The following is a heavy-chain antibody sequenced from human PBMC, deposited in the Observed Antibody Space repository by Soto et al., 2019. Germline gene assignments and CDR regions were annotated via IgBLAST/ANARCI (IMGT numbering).Heavy chain of an antibody. CDR2: ISGSGGST. J-gene: IGHJ5*02. Sequence: EVQRLESEGGLVQPGGSLRLSCAASGFTFRSYAMSWVRQAPGKGLEWVSAISGSGGSTYYADSVKGRFTISRDNSKNTLYRRMNSVRAEDTAVYYCEKKGLLWFGELLNWFDPWGQGTLVTVSS. D-gene: IGHD3-10*01. CDR1: GFTFRSYA. CDR3: EKKGLLWFGELLNWFDP. V-gene: IGHV3-23*01.